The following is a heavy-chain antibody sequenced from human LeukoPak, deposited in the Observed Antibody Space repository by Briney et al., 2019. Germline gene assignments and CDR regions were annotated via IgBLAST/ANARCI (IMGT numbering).Heavy chain of an antibody. D-gene: IGHD1-26*01. CDR1: GFTFIRYS. Sequence: VGSLRHSCTDSGFTFIRYSMRWVRHAPGEGLGRVAVILSDGKNKYYTDSVKGGFTISRDNSNNTQFLQMHSLRPEDTAVFYCARDGWELLVGEQDRYRYMDVWGKGTTVTVSS. CDR2: ILSDGKNK. CDR3: ARDGWELLVGEQDRYRYMDV. V-gene: IGHV3-30*10. J-gene: IGHJ6*03.